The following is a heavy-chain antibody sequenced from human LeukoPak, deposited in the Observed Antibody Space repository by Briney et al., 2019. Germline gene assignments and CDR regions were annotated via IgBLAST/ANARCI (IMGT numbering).Heavy chain of an antibody. D-gene: IGHD3-22*01. Sequence: GGSLRLSCAASGFTFSSYSMNWVRQAPGKGLEWVSAISGSGGSTYYADSVKGRFTISRDNSKNTLYLQMNSLRAEDTAVYYCAKGSYYDSSGYVDAFDIWGQGTMVTVSS. CDR2: ISGSGGST. CDR3: AKGSYYDSSGYVDAFDI. CDR1: GFTFSSYS. V-gene: IGHV3-23*01. J-gene: IGHJ3*02.